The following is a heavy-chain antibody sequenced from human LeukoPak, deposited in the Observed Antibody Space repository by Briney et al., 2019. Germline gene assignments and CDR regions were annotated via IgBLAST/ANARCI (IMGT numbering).Heavy chain of an antibody. D-gene: IGHD1-7*01. J-gene: IGHJ5*02. CDR3: AKDPRRTRTANWFDP. CDR1: GFTFSDYY. CDR2: ISSSGSTI. Sequence: GGSLRLSCAASGFTFSDYYMSWIRQAPGKGLEWVSYISSSGSTIYYADSVKGRFTISRDNAKNSLYLQMNSLRAEDTAVYYCAKDPRRTRTANWFDPWGQGTLVTVSS. V-gene: IGHV3-11*01.